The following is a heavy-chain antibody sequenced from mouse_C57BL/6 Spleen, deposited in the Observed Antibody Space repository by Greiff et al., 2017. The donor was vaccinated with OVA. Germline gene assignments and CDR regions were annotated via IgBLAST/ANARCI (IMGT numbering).Heavy chain of an antibody. CDR3: ARNPSYYYGSRNWYFDV. CDR1: GFSLTSYG. V-gene: IGHV2-2*01. D-gene: IGHD1-1*01. J-gene: IGHJ1*03. Sequence: QVQLKESGPGLVQPSQSLSITCTVSGFSLTSYGVHWVRQSPGKGLEWLGVIWSGGSTDYNAAFISRLSISKDNSTSQVFFKMNSLQADDTAIYYCARNPSYYYGSRNWYFDVWGTGTTVTVSS. CDR2: IWSGGST.